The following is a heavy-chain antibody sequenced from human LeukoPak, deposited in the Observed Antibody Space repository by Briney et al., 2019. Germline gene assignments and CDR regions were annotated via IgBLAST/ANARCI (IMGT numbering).Heavy chain of an antibody. Sequence: PGGSLRLSCAASGFTFSSYSMNWVRQVPGKGLEWVPYISGGSSTIYYADSVKGRFTISRDNAKNSLYLQMNSLRDEDTALYYCARGYDYDYWGQGTLVTVSS. V-gene: IGHV3-48*02. D-gene: IGHD5-12*01. CDR2: ISGGSSTI. J-gene: IGHJ4*02. CDR3: ARGYDYDY. CDR1: GFTFSSYS.